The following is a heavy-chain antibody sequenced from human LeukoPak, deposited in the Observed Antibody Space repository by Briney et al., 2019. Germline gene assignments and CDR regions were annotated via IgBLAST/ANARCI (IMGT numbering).Heavy chain of an antibody. Sequence: GGSLRLSCAASGFTFSSDSMNWVRQAPGKGLEWVSSISSSSSYIYYADSVKGRFTISRDNAKNSLYLQMNSLRAEDTAVYYCARAWYYYDSSGYPIGYWGQGTLVTVSS. D-gene: IGHD3-22*01. CDR1: GFTFSSDS. J-gene: IGHJ4*02. V-gene: IGHV3-21*01. CDR2: ISSSSSYI. CDR3: ARAWYYYDSSGYPIGY.